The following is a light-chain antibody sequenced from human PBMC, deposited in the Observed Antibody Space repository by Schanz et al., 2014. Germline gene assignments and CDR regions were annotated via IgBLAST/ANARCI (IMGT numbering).Light chain of an antibody. CDR1: SSDIGGYNY. Sequence: QSALTQPPSASGSPGQSVTISCTGTSSDIGGYNYVSWYQQHPGKAPKILIYEVSKRPSGVPDRFSGSKSGNTASLTVSGLQAEDEGDYYCSSYAGNNKLLFGGGTKVTVL. J-gene: IGLJ2*01. V-gene: IGLV2-8*01. CDR3: SSYAGNNKLL. CDR2: EVS.